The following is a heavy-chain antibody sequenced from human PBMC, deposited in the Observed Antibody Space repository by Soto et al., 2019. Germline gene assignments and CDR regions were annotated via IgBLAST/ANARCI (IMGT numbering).Heavy chain of an antibody. CDR3: ARDLRWREPLPQKVTDYYYYYMDV. CDR1: GGSISSYY. J-gene: IGHJ6*03. V-gene: IGHV4-59*01. D-gene: IGHD5-18*01. Sequence: TSETLSLTCTGSGGSISSYYWSWIRQPPGKGLEWIGYIYYSGSTNYNPSLKSRVTISVDTSKNQFSLKLSSVTAADTAVYYCARDLRWREPLPQKVTDYYYYYMDVWSKGTTVTVSS. CDR2: IYYSGST.